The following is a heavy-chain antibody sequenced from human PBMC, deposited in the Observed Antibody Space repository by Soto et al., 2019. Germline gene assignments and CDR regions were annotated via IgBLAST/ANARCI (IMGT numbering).Heavy chain of an antibody. J-gene: IGHJ6*02. CDR3: ARHGMATVYYYYGMDV. CDR2: IYPGDSDT. D-gene: IGHD4-4*01. CDR1: GYSFTSYW. V-gene: IGHV5-51*01. Sequence: GESLKISCKGSGYSFTSYWIGWVRQMPGKGLEWMGIIYPGDSDTRYSPSFQGQVTISAAKSISTAYLQWSSLKASDTAMYYCARHGMATVYYYYGMDVWGQGTTVTVSS.